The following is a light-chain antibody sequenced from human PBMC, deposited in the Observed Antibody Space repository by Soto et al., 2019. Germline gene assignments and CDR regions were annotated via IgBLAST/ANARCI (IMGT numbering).Light chain of an antibody. J-gene: IGKJ2*01. CDR3: QQYGRSPLMYT. CDR1: QSITSNF. V-gene: IGKV3-20*01. CDR2: GAS. Sequence: EIVLTKSPGTLSLSPGERATLSCRASQSITSNFLAWYQQKPGQAPRLLIYGASSRATGIPDRFSGSGSERDFTLTINRLEPEDFAVYFCQQYGRSPLMYTFGQGTKVEIK.